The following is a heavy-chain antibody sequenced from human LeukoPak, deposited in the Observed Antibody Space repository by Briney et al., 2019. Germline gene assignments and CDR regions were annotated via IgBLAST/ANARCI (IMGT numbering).Heavy chain of an antibody. CDR1: GFTFSSYA. J-gene: IGHJ4*02. Sequence: GGSLRLSCAASGFTFSSYAMHWVRQAPGKGLEWVAVISYDGSNKYYADSVKGRFTISRDNSKNTLYLQMNSLRAEDTAVYYCARDFRPYVARVDCWGQGTLVTVSS. CDR3: ARDFRPYVARVDC. CDR2: ISYDGSNK. V-gene: IGHV3-30-3*01. D-gene: IGHD5-12*01.